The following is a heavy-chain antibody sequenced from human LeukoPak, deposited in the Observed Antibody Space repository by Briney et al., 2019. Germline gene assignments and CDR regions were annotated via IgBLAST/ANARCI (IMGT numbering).Heavy chain of an antibody. D-gene: IGHD6-19*01. CDR3: ASQPGIAVAVTGYYYMDV. CDR1: GFTFSSYA. V-gene: IGHV3-23*01. CDR2: ISGSGGST. Sequence: GGSLRLSCAASGFTFSSYAMSWVRQAPGKGLEWVSAISGSGGSTYYAGSVKGRFTISRDNSKNTLYLQMNSLRAEDTAVYYCASQPGIAVAVTGYYYMDVWGKGTTVTISS. J-gene: IGHJ6*03.